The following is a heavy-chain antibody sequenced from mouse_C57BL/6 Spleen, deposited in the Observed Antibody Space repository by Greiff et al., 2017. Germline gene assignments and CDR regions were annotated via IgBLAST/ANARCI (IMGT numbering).Heavy chain of an antibody. Sequence: VQLQQSGPELVKPGASVKIPCKASGYTFTDYNMDWVKQSHGKSLEWIGDINPNNGGTIYNQKFKGKATLTVDKSSSTAYMELRSLTSEDTAVYYCARKNGDYDGEDYWGQDATLTVSS. CDR1: GYTFTDYN. CDR2: INPNNGGT. CDR3: ARKNGDYDGEDY. V-gene: IGHV1-18*01. D-gene: IGHD2-4*01. J-gene: IGHJ2*01.